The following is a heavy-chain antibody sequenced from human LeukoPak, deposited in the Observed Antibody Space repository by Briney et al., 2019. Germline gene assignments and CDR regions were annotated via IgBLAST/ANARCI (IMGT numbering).Heavy chain of an antibody. D-gene: IGHD2-15*01. Sequence: SETLSLTCAVYGGSLSGYYWSWIRQPPGKGLEWIGEINHSGSTNYNPSLKSRVTISVDTSKNQFSLKLSSVTAADTAVYYCAREETLFLFDYWGQGTLVTVSS. J-gene: IGHJ4*02. CDR1: GGSLSGYY. V-gene: IGHV4-34*01. CDR3: AREETLFLFDY. CDR2: INHSGST.